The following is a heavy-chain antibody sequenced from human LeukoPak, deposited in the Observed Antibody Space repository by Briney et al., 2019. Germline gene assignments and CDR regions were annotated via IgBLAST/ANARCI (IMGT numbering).Heavy chain of an antibody. CDR3: ARGYYYDTSGRTPYEY. D-gene: IGHD3-22*01. CDR1: GFTFSTYA. V-gene: IGHV3-23*01. Sequence: GGSLRLSCAASGFTFSTYAMTWVRQAPGKGLEWVSLISGTGGSTYYADSVKGRFTISRDNSKNTLYLQMNSLRAEDTAVYFCARGYYYDTSGRTPYEYWGQGTLVTVSS. CDR2: ISGTGGST. J-gene: IGHJ4*02.